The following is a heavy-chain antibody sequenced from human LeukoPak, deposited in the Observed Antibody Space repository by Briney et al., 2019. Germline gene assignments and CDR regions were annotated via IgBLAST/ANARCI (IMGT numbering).Heavy chain of an antibody. D-gene: IGHD3-22*01. V-gene: IGHV3-21*01. CDR3: ARIVVVGIDY. CDR2: ISSSSSYI. J-gene: IGHJ4*02. Sequence: PGGSLRLSCAASGFTFNNYRMNWVRQAPGKGLEWVSSISSSSSYIYYADSVKGRFTISRDNAKNSLYLQMNRLRAEDTAVYYCARIVVVGIDYWGQGTLVTVSS. CDR1: GFTFNNYR.